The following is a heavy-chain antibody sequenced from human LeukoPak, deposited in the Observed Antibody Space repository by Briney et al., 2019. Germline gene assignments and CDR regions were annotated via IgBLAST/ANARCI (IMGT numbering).Heavy chain of an antibody. V-gene: IGHV4-59*01. J-gene: IGHJ6*02. CDR2: IYYSGSA. CDR1: GGSISSYY. D-gene: IGHD2-15*01. CDR3: ARDIGGMDV. Sequence: SETLSLTCTVSGGSISSYYWSWIRQPPGKGLEWIGYIYYSGSANYNPSLKSRVTISVDTSKNQFSLKLSSVTAADTAVYYCARDIGGMDVWGQGTTVTVSS.